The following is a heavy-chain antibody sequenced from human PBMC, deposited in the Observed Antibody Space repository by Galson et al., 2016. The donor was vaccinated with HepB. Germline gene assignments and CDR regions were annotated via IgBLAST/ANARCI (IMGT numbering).Heavy chain of an antibody. V-gene: IGHV1-46*01. Sequence: SVKVSCKASGYTFTSYQMHWVRQAPGQGLEWMGIINPNADSTTYAQKFQGRVTMTRDTSTSTVYLELSSLRSEDTAVYYCAREGGYYSFYYYYMDVWGKGTTVTVSS. CDR1: GYTFTSYQ. D-gene: IGHD3-3*01. J-gene: IGHJ6*03. CDR3: AREGGYYSFYYYYMDV. CDR2: INPNADST.